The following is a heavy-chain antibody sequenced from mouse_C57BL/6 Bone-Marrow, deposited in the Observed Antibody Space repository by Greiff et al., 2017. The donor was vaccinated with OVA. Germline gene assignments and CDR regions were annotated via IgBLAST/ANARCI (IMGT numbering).Heavy chain of an antibody. J-gene: IGHJ3*01. CDR3: ASPLYYYGSEGFAY. CDR1: GFTFSDYG. V-gene: IGHV5-17*01. D-gene: IGHD1-1*01. Sequence: DVHLVESGGGLVKPGGSLKLSCAASGFTFSDYGMHWVRQAPEKGLEWVAYISSGSSTIYYADTVKGRFTISRDNAKNTLFLHMTSLRSEDTAMYYCASPLYYYGSEGFAYWGQGTLVTVSA. CDR2: ISSGSSTI.